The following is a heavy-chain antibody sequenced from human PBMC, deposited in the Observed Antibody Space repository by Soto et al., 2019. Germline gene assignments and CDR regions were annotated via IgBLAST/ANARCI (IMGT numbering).Heavy chain of an antibody. CDR1: GFTFSSYE. V-gene: IGHV3-48*03. CDR2: ISSSGSTI. J-gene: IGHJ3*02. Sequence: EVQLVESGGGLVQPGGSLRLSCAASGFTFSSYEMNWVRQAPGKGLEWVSYISSSGSTIYYADSVKSRFTISRDNAKNSLYLQMNSLRAEDTAVYYCARDPRPIVVVTAIDAFDIWGQGTMVTVSS. CDR3: ARDPRPIVVVTAIDAFDI. D-gene: IGHD2-21*02.